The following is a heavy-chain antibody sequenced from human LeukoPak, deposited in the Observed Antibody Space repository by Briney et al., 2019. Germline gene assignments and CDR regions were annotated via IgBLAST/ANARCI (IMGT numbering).Heavy chain of an antibody. CDR3: ARALRGYFDY. V-gene: IGHV1-8*03. J-gene: IGHJ4*02. CDR1: GYTFTSYD. Sequence: ASVKVSCKASGYTFTSYDINWVRQATGQGLEWMGWMNPNSGNTGYAQKFQGRVAITRSTSISTAYMELSSLRSEDTAVYYCARALRGYFDYWGQGTLVTVSS. CDR2: MNPNSGNT.